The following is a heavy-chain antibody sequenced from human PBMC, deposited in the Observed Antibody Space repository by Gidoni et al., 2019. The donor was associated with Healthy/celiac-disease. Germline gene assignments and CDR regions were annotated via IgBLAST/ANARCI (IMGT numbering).Heavy chain of an antibody. CDR1: GYTFTSYA. Sequence: QVQLVQSGAEVKKPGASVKVSCKASGYTFTSYAMHWVRQAPGQRLEWMGWINAGNGNTKESQKFQGRVTITRDTSASTAYMELSSLRSEDTAVYYCAIGEDPVPYSSRGWFDPWGQGTLVTVSS. D-gene: IGHD6-13*01. J-gene: IGHJ5*02. V-gene: IGHV1-3*01. CDR2: INAGNGNT. CDR3: AIGEDPVPYSSRGWFDP.